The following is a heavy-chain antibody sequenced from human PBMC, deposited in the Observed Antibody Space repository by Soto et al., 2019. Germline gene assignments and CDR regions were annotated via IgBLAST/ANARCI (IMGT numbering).Heavy chain of an antibody. CDR1: GFTFSSYA. CDR2: IGGSGGST. J-gene: IGHJ4*02. Sequence: EVQLLESGGTLVQPGGSLRLSCAASGFTFSSYAMSWVRQAPGKGLEWVSGIGGSGGSTYYADSVKGRFTISRDNSKNTLYLQMDSLRAEDTAVYYCAKAGRGSGWYGVFDYWGQGTLVTVSS. D-gene: IGHD6-19*01. V-gene: IGHV3-23*01. CDR3: AKAGRGSGWYGVFDY.